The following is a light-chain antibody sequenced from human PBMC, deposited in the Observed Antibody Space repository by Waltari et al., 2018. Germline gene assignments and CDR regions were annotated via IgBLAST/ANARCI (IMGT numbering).Light chain of an antibody. J-gene: IGKJ5*01. V-gene: IGKV1-5*03. CDR2: KAS. Sequence: DIQMTQSPSTLSASVGDRVTITCRASQNSSRWMAWYQHKPGKAPKLLIYKASSLEGGVPSRFGGSGSGTEFTLTISSLQPDDFATYFCQQYYTYSPFTFGQGTRLEIK. CDR3: QQYYTYSPFT. CDR1: QNSSRW.